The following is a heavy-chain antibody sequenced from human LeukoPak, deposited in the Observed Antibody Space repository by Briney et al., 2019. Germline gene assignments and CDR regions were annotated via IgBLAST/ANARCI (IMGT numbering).Heavy chain of an antibody. CDR3: ARVGPYSSGWYERAFDI. Sequence: GGSLRLSCAASGFTFSSYWMSWVRQAPGKGLEWVADIKQDGSEKYYVDSVKGRFTISRDNAKNSLYLQMNSLRAEDTAVYYCARVGPYSSGWYERAFDIWGQGTMVTVSS. CDR2: IKQDGSEK. CDR1: GFTFSSYW. V-gene: IGHV3-7*01. J-gene: IGHJ3*02. D-gene: IGHD6-19*01.